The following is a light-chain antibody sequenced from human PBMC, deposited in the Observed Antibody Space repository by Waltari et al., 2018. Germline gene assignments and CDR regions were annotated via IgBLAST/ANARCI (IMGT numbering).Light chain of an antibody. J-gene: IGKJ1*01. V-gene: IGKV3-20*01. Sequence: VLTQSPGTLSLSPGERATLSCRASQSVSRSLAWYQQKPGQAPKLLIYGASTRATGIPDRFTGSGAGTDFSLTISSLEPEDFAIYFCQHYLRLPATFGQGTKVEIK. CDR3: QHYLRLPAT. CDR1: QSVSRS. CDR2: GAS.